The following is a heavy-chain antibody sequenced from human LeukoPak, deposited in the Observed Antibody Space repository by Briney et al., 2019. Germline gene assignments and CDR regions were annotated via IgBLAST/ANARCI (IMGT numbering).Heavy chain of an antibody. CDR1: GFTFSSYG. V-gene: IGHV3-30*18. CDR3: AKVYYYGSGSYYRIDY. CDR2: ISYDGSNK. D-gene: IGHD3-10*01. J-gene: IGHJ4*02. Sequence: GRSLRLSCAASGFTFSSYGMHWVRQAPGKGLEWVAVISYDGSNKYYADSVKGRFTISRDNSKNTLYLQMNSLRAEDTAVYYCAKVYYYGSGSYYRIDYWGQGTLVTVSS.